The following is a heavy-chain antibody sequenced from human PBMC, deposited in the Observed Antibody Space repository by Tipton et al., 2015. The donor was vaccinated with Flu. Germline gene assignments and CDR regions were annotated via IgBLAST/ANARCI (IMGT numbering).Heavy chain of an antibody. V-gene: IGHV4-59*01. CDR3: ARGYSRIYTGWAP. Sequence: TLSLTCTVSGGSISSYYWSWIRQPPGKGLEWIGYIYYSGSTNYNPSLKSRVTISVDTSKNQFSLKLSSVTAADTAVYYCARGYSRIYTGWAPGGQGTLVPVPS. D-gene: IGHD5-18*01. J-gene: IGHJ5*02. CDR2: IYYSGST. CDR1: GGSISSYY.